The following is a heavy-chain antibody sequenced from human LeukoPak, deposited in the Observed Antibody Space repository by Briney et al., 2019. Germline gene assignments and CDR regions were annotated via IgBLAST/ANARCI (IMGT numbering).Heavy chain of an antibody. Sequence: SETLSLTCAVYGGFFRVCYWSWIRHPPGKGLEWIGEINHSGSTNYNPSRKSRVTISVDTSKNQFSLKLSSVTAADTAVYYCARGGLKWGLLGRAFGYWGQGTLVTVSS. J-gene: IGHJ4*02. D-gene: IGHD1-26*01. CDR2: INHSGST. CDR1: GGFFRVCY. CDR3: ARGGLKWGLLGRAFGY. V-gene: IGHV4-34*01.